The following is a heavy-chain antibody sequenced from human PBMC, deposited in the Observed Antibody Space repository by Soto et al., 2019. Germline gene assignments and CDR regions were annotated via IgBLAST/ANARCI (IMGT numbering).Heavy chain of an antibody. CDR2: MNPNSNNT. CDR3: ASGQDFMAV. V-gene: IGHV1-8*01. CDR1: GYTFTSFH. Sequence: GASVKFSCTSSGYTFTSFHINWVRQASGQGLEWMGWMNPNSNNTGYIQKFQGRVTMTKNTSISAAYMELSSLRSEDTAVYYCASGQDFMAVWGPGTTVSGSS. J-gene: IGHJ6*02.